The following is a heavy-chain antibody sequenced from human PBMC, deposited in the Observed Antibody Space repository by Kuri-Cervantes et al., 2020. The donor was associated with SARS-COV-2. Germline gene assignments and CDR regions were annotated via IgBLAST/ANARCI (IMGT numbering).Heavy chain of an antibody. Sequence: SETLSLTCSVSGGSISSSGHYWGWIRQPPGKGLEWIGSIYYSGSTYYNPSLKSRVTISVDTSKNQFSLKLSSVTAADTAVYYCARHGLRYYGSGSLTTFDYWGQGTLVTVSS. D-gene: IGHD3-10*01. CDR1: GGSISSSGHY. J-gene: IGHJ4*02. CDR2: IYYSGST. V-gene: IGHV4-39*01. CDR3: ARHGLRYYGSGSLTTFDY.